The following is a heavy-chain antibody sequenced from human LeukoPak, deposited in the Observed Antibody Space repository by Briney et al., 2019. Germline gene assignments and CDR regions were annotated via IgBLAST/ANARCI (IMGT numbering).Heavy chain of an antibody. Sequence: ETLSLTCTVSGYSISSGYYWGWIRQPPGKGLEWVSAISGSGSSTYYADSVKGRFTISRDNSKNTLCLQMSSLRAEDTAIYYCAKDVNSGNPRGVIDYWGQGALVTVSS. V-gene: IGHV3-23*01. CDR3: AKDVNSGNPRGVIDY. CDR1: GYSISSGYY. J-gene: IGHJ4*02. CDR2: ISGSGSST. D-gene: IGHD4-23*01.